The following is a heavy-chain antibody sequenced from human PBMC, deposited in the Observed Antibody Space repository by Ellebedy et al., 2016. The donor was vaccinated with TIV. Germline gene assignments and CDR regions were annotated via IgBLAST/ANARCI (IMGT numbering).Heavy chain of an antibody. V-gene: IGHV1-46*01. CDR3: AREGGITRKGNGMDV. CDR2: INPSGGST. D-gene: IGHD3-10*01. J-gene: IGHJ6*02. CDR1: GYTFTSYY. Sequence: ASVKVSXXASGYTFTSYYMHWVRHAPGQGLEWMGIINPSGGSTSYAQKFQGRVTMTRDTSTSTVYMELSSLRSEDTAVYYCAREGGITRKGNGMDVWGQGTTVTVSS.